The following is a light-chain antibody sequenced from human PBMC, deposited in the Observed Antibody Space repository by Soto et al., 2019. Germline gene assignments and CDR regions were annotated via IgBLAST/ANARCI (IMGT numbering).Light chain of an antibody. CDR2: AAS. V-gene: IGKV1-39*01. J-gene: IGKJ2*01. Sequence: DIQMTQSPSSLSASVGDRVTITCRASQIISNYLNWYQQKPGRAPKLLIYAASSLQGGVPSRFSGRGSGTDFTLSISSLQPEDFATYYCQQSYSTPQTFGQGTKLEIK. CDR3: QQSYSTPQT. CDR1: QIISNY.